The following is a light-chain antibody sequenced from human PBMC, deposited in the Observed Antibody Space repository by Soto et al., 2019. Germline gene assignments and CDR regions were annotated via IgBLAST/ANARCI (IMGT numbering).Light chain of an antibody. V-gene: IGKV1-39*01. CDR2: VAS. Sequence: DIPMTQSPSSVSASVVERVTITCRASQSISSYVKWYQQKPGTAPKLLIDVASSLQSGVPSRFSGSGSGTDFTLTINSLQPEDSATYYCQQTYSTPRTFGQGTRLEIK. CDR1: QSISSY. CDR3: QQTYSTPRT. J-gene: IGKJ5*01.